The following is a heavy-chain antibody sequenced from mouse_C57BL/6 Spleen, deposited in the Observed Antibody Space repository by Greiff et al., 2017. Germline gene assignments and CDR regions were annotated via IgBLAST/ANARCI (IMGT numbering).Heavy chain of an antibody. J-gene: IGHJ2*01. V-gene: IGHV1-76*01. CDR3: ARERVGLLDY. CDR2: IYPGSGNT. D-gene: IGHD2-4*01. Sequence: VQLQQSGAELVRPGASVKLSCKASGYTFTDYYINWVKQRPGQGLEWIARIYPGSGNTYYNEKFKGKATLTAEKSSSTAYMQLSSLTSEDSAVYFCARERVGLLDYWGQGTTLTVSS. CDR1: GYTFTDYY.